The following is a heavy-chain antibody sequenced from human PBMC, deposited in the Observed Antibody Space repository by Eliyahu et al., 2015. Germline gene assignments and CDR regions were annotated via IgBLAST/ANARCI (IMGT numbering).Heavy chain of an antibody. V-gene: IGHV4-30-4*01. D-gene: IGHD2-15*01. J-gene: IGHJ6*02. CDR2: IYYSGST. CDR3: ARDRGYCSGGSCYPSYGMDV. Sequence: QVQLQESGPGLVKPSQXLSLTXTVSGGSISSGDYYWSWXRQPPGKGLGWIGYIYYSGSTYYXPXLKSRVTXSVDTSKNQFSLKLSSVTAADTAVYYCARDRGYCSGGSCYPSYGMDVWGQGTTVTVSS. CDR1: GGSISSGDYY.